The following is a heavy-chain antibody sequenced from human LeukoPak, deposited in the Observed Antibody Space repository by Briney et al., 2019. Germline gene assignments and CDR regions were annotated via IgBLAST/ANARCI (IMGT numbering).Heavy chain of an antibody. V-gene: IGHV1-46*01. CDR1: GYTFTSYH. CDR2: ISPSGGST. J-gene: IGHJ4*02. Sequence: GASVKVSCKASGYTFTSYHMHWVRQAPGQGLECMGIISPSGGSTIYTQKFQGRVTMTRDTSTSTVYMELSSLRSEDTAVYYCARVSRYYDILTGPRENYFDYWGQGTLVTVSS. D-gene: IGHD3-9*01. CDR3: ARVSRYYDILTGPRENYFDY.